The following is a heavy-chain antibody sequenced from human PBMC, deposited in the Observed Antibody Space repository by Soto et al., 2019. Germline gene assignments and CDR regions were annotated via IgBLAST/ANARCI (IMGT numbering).Heavy chain of an antibody. J-gene: IGHJ4*02. V-gene: IGHV3-33*01. D-gene: IGHD3-3*01. Sequence: QVQLVESGGGVVQPGRSLRLSCAASGFTFSSYGMHWVRQAPGKGLEWVAVIWYDGSNKYYADSVKGRFTISRDNSKNTLYLQMNSLRAEDTAVYYCARGSLNNYDFWSGYLDYWGQGTLVTVSS. CDR1: GFTFSSYG. CDR2: IWYDGSNK. CDR3: ARGSLNNYDFWSGYLDY.